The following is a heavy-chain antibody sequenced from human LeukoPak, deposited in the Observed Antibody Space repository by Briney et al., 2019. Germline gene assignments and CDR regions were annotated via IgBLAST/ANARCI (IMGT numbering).Heavy chain of an antibody. D-gene: IGHD3-10*01. CDR3: ATDPPSGGSGSYYSD. V-gene: IGHV1-24*01. CDR1: GYTLTELS. Sequence: GASVRVSCKASGYTLTELSMHWVRQAPGKGLEWMGGFDPEDGETIYAQKFQGRVTMTEDTSTDTAYTELSSLRSEDTAVYYCATDPPSGGSGSYYSDWGQGTLVTVSS. J-gene: IGHJ4*02. CDR2: FDPEDGET.